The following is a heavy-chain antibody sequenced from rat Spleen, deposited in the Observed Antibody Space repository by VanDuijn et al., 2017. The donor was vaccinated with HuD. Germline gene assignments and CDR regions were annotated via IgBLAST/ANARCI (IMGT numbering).Heavy chain of an antibody. CDR2: IWNIGGT. V-gene: IGHV2-41*01. CDR3: ARDENGYTYAWFAY. D-gene: IGHD2-1*01. Sequence: QVQLKESGPGLVQPSQTLSLTCTVSGFSLTSYHVHWVRQPPGKGLEWMGVIWNIGGTRYNPALKSRLSISKDTSKSQVFLKMNSLQTEDTATYYCARDENGYTYAWFAYWGQGTLVTVSS. J-gene: IGHJ3*01. CDR1: GFSLTSYH.